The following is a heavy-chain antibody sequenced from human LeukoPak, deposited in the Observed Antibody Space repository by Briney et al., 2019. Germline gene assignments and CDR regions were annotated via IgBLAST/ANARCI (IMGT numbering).Heavy chain of an antibody. J-gene: IGHJ1*01. CDR1: GGSISSGGYY. CDR3: AGTYYDILTGYSPFQH. CDR2: IYYSGST. V-gene: IGHV4-31*03. Sequence: SQTLSLTCTVSGGSISSGGYYWSWIRQHPGKGLEWIGYIYYSGSTYYNPSLKSRVTISVDTSKNQFSLKLSSVTAADTAVYYCAGTYYDILTGYSPFQHWGQGTLVTVSS. D-gene: IGHD3-9*01.